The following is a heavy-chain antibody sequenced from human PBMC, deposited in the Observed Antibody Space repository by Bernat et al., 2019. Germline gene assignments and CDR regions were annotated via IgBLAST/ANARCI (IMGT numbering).Heavy chain of an antibody. Sequence: EVQLLESGGGLVQPGGSLRLSCAASGFTVSSNYMSWVRQAPGKGLEWVSVIYSGGSTYYADSVKGRFTISRDNSKNTLYLQMNSLRAEDTAVYYCARVVHDCSGGSCYRWDAFDIWGQGTMVTVSS. CDR1: GFTVSSNY. CDR3: ARVVHDCSGGSCYRWDAFDI. J-gene: IGHJ3*02. CDR2: IYSGGST. D-gene: IGHD2-15*01. V-gene: IGHV3-53*01.